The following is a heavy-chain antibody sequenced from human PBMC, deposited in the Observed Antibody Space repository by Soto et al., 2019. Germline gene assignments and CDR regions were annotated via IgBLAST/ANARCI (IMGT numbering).Heavy chain of an antibody. CDR1: SASIDNN. CDR3: ARSFGWYAFDQ. D-gene: IGHD6-19*01. Sequence: ASETMSLTCAVSSASIDNNWNWVRQPPGKGLEWIGEIHQSGISYKNPSLKSRVTMSVDKSKNQFSLNLSSVTAADTAVYFCARSFGWYAFDQWGQGTLVTSPQ. CDR2: IHQSGIS. J-gene: IGHJ4*02. V-gene: IGHV4-4*02.